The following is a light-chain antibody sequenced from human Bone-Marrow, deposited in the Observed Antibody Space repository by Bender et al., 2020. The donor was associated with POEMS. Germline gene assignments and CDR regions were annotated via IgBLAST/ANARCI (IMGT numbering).Light chain of an antibody. CDR2: QDT. J-gene: IGLJ2*01. V-gene: IGLV3-1*01. Sequence: SYEVTQPPSVSVSPGQTASITCSGDDLGAKYVAWYQQKPGQSPVLVIYQDTKRPSGIPERFSGSNSGNTTTLTISGTQAMDEADYYCQAWDTYSVIFGGGTKLTVL. CDR3: QAWDTYSVI. CDR1: DLGAKY.